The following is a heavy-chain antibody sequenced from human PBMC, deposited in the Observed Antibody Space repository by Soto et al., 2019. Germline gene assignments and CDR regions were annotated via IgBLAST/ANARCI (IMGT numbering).Heavy chain of an antibody. V-gene: IGHV3-30-3*01. CDR2: ISHDGINK. D-gene: IGHD6-19*01. J-gene: IGHJ5*02. Sequence: QVRLVESGGGVVQPGRSLRLSCTASGFSFSSYAMYWFRQPPGKGLEWVAVISHDGINKHYADSVKGRVTVSRDNSNRSLDLQLNSLRGEDTAMYYCARDMYSSDYFGMWFEPWGQGTLVTVSS. CDR3: ARDMYSSDYFGMWFEP. CDR1: GFSFSSYA.